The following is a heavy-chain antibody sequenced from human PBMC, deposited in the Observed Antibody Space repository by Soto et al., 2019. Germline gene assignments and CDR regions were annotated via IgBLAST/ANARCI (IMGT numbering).Heavy chain of an antibody. J-gene: IGHJ3*02. CDR3: ARSRADGGAFDI. CDR2: IIPILGIA. Sequence: ASVKVSCKASGGTFSSYTISCVRKAPGQGLEWMGRIIPILGIANYAQKFQGRVTITADKSTSTAYMELRSLRSEDTAVYFCARSRADGGAFDIWGQGTMVTVSS. CDR1: GGTFSSYT. V-gene: IGHV1-69*02. D-gene: IGHD3-16*01.